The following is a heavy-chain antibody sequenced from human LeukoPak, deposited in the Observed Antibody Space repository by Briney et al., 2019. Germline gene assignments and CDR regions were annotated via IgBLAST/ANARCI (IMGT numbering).Heavy chain of an antibody. D-gene: IGHD3-10*01. J-gene: IGHJ4*02. V-gene: IGHV3-7*01. CDR2: IKQDGSEK. CDR1: GFTFSSYW. CDR3: VRDYYGSGSYYPH. Sequence: GGSLRLSCAASGFTFSSYWMSWVRQAPGKGLEWVANIKQDGSEKYYVDSVKGRFTISRDNAKNSLYLQMNSLRAEDTAVYYCVRDYYGSGSYYPHWGQGTLVTVSS.